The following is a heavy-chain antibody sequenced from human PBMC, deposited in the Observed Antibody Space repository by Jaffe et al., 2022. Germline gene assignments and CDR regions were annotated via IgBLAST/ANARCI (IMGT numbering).Heavy chain of an antibody. D-gene: IGHD4-17*01. CDR2: ISSSSSTI. Sequence: EVQLVESGGGLVQPGGSLRLSCAASGFTFSSYSMNWVRQAPGKGLEWVSYISSSSSTIYYADSVKGRFTISRDNAKNSLYLQMNSLRAEDTAVYYCARSEDYGDYTAECWFDPWGQGTLVTVSS. CDR3: ARSEDYGDYTAECWFDP. V-gene: IGHV3-48*01. J-gene: IGHJ5*02. CDR1: GFTFSSYS.